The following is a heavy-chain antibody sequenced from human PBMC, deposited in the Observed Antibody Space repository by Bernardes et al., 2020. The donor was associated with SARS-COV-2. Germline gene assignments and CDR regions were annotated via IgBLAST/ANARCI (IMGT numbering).Heavy chain of an antibody. CDR1: GFTFNSYA. V-gene: IGHV3-30*18. CDR3: AKDLAWKDIGHIFEY. Sequence: GGSLRLSCAASGFTFNSYAMHWVRQAPGKGLEWVAVISFDGSNENYVDSVKGRFTISRDISNNTLYLQMNSLRPEDTAVYFCAKDLAWKDIGHIFEYWGQGTLVTVSS. CDR2: ISFDGSNE. J-gene: IGHJ4*02. D-gene: IGHD5-12*01.